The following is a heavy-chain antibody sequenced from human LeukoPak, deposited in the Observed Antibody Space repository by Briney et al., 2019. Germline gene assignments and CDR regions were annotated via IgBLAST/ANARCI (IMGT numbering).Heavy chain of an antibody. V-gene: IGHV4-31*11. D-gene: IGHD3-22*01. CDR2: ISFSGNT. CDR1: GGSISRDSSY. CDR3: GGANSEYYPIDY. J-gene: IGHJ4*02. Sequence: SETLSLTCAVSGGSISRDSSYWSWIRQYPGKGPEWIGFISFSGNTNYNPSLKSRLTISRDMSKNQFSLRLSSVTAADTALYYCGGANSEYYPIDYWGQGTLVTVSS.